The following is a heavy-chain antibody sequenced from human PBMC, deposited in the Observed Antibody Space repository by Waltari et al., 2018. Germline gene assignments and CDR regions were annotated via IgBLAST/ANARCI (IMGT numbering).Heavy chain of an antibody. D-gene: IGHD3-3*01. J-gene: IGHJ2*01. CDR1: GGSFSGYY. Sequence: QVQLQQWGAGLLKPSETLSLTCAVYGGSFSGYYWSWIRQPPGKGLEWIGEINHSGSTNSNPSLKSRVTISVDTSKNQFSLRLTSMTAADTAVYYCVRDRQEFDFWSAYQPWFFDVWGRGTLVTVSS. CDR2: INHSGST. CDR3: VRDRQEFDFWSAYQPWFFDV. V-gene: IGHV4-34*01.